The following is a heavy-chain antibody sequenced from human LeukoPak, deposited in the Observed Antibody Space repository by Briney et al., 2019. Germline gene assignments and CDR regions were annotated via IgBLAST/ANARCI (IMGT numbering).Heavy chain of an antibody. V-gene: IGHV3-30-3*01. Sequence: GGSLRLSCAASGFTFSSYTMHWVRQAPGKGLEWVAVISFDVSNKYYADSVKGRFTISRDNSKNTLYLQMNSLRPEDTAVYYCARDRTPEWLDDAFDIWGLGTMVTVSS. D-gene: IGHD6-19*01. J-gene: IGHJ3*02. CDR2: ISFDVSNK. CDR1: GFTFSSYT. CDR3: ARDRTPEWLDDAFDI.